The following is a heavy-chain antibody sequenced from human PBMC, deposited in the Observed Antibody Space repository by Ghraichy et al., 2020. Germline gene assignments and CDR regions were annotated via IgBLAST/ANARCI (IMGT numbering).Heavy chain of an antibody. CDR2: IYYSGST. Sequence: SETLSLTCTVSGGSISSSSYYWGWIRQPPGKGLEWIGSIYYSGSTYYNPSLKSRVTISVDTSKNQFSLKLSSVTAADTAVYYCARQSSYCSSTSCSNYYMDVWGKGTTVTVSS. D-gene: IGHD2-2*01. CDR3: ARQSSYCSSTSCSNYYMDV. V-gene: IGHV4-39*01. J-gene: IGHJ6*03. CDR1: GGSISSSSYY.